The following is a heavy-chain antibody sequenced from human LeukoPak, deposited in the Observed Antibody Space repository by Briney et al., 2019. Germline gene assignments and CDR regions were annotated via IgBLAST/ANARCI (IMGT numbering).Heavy chain of an antibody. CDR2: ISGSGGST. Sequence: GGSLRLSCAASGFTFSSYAMNWVRQAPGKGLEWVSAISGSGGSTYYADSVKGRFTISRDNSKNTLYLQMNSLRAEDTAVYYCARKRSFGDRDFDYWGQGTLVTVSS. CDR1: GFTFSSYA. V-gene: IGHV3-23*01. J-gene: IGHJ4*02. CDR3: ARKRSFGDRDFDY. D-gene: IGHD3-10*01.